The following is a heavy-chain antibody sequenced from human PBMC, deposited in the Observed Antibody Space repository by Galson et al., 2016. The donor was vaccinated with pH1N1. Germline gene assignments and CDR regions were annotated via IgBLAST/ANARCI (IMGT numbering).Heavy chain of an antibody. CDR2: IYWNDDK. CDR3: AHQMSGRHTFFHL. D-gene: IGHD3-10*01. Sequence: PALVKPPQTLTLTCTFSGFSLSTSGVGVGWIRQPPGKAPEWLALIYWNDDKRYSPSLKSRLTITKDTSKSQVVLTMTNTDPVDTATYYCAHQMSGRHTFFHLWADGTLVIVSS. CDR1: GFSLSTSGVG. V-gene: IGHV2-5*01. J-gene: IGHJ1*01.